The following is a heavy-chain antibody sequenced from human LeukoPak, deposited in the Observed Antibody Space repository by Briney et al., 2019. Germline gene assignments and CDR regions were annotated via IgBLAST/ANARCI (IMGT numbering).Heavy chain of an antibody. CDR1: ELTFSSYA. Sequence: GGSLRLSFEAFELTFSSYAVSGVGQSLGKGLRGAPGISGRGESTYYADSVKGRFTISRDYSKNTVYLQMNSLRAEDTALYYCAASLDLAVYGIDYWGQGTLVTVSS. V-gene: IGHV3-23*01. CDR2: ISGRGEST. J-gene: IGHJ4*02. CDR3: AASLDLAVYGIDY. D-gene: IGHD2-8*02.